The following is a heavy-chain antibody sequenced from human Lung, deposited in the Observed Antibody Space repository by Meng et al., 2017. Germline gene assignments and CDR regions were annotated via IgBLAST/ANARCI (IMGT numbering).Heavy chain of an antibody. CDR2: IIPSSGGA. J-gene: IGHJ4*02. V-gene: IGHV1-2*06. CDR1: GYTFIHAY. D-gene: IGHD1-7*01. Sequence: QWQLGRFGAEGSKPGASVKLSCRGLGYTFIHAYVHWVRQAPGQGLEWMGRIIPSSGGANSAQKFLGRVTLTWDTSISTAYMEVSSLRSDDTAIYYCARDGGNYDFDYWGQGTLVTVSS. CDR3: ARDGGNYDFDY.